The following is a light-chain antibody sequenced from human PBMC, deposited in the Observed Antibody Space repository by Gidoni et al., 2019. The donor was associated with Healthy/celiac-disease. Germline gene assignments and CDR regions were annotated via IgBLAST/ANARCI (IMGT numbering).Light chain of an antibody. CDR1: QSVSSY. CDR3: QQRSNWPIT. V-gene: IGKV3-11*01. J-gene: IGKJ5*01. CDR2: DAS. Sequence: IVLPQSPATLSLSPVDRPTLSCRASQSVSSYLAWYQQKPGQAPRLLIYDASNRATGIPARFSGSGSGTDFTLTISSLEPEDCAVYYCQQRSNWPITFGQGTRLEIK.